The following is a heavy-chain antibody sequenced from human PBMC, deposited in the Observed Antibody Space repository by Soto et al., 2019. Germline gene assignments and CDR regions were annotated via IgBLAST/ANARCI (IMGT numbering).Heavy chain of an antibody. Sequence: PGGSLGLSCAASGFTFSSYAMSWVRQAPGKGLEWVSAISGSGGSTYYADSVKGRFTISRDNSKNTLYLQMNSLRAEDTAVYYCARDSRRGYSYGPSAYGMDVWGQGTTVTVSS. CDR3: ARDSRRGYSYGPSAYGMDV. CDR2: ISGSGGST. CDR1: GFTFSSYA. V-gene: IGHV3-23*01. J-gene: IGHJ6*02. D-gene: IGHD5-18*01.